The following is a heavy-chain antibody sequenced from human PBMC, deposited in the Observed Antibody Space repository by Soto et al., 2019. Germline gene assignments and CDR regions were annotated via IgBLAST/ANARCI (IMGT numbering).Heavy chain of an antibody. CDR1: GFTFSSYG. Sequence: GGSLRLSCAASGFTFSSYGMHWVRQAPGKGLEWVAVIWYDGSNKYYADSVKGRFTISRDNSKNTLYLQMNSLRAEDTAVYYCAREWMGGEQLVLFIGYGMDVWGQGTTVTVSS. CDR2: IWYDGSNK. CDR3: AREWMGGEQLVLFIGYGMDV. V-gene: IGHV3-33*01. J-gene: IGHJ6*02. D-gene: IGHD6-13*01.